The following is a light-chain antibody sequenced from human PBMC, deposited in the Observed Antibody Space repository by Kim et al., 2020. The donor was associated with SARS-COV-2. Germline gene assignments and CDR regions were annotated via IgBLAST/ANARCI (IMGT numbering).Light chain of an antibody. V-gene: IGLV3-21*04. CDR1: NIGSKS. CDR3: HVWDSSSDHWV. CDR2: YDS. Sequence: SYELTQPPSVSVAPGKTARITCGGNNIGSKSVHWYQQKPGQAPVLVIYYDSDRPSGIPERFSGSNSGNTATLTISRVEAGDEADYYCHVWDSSSDHWVFGGGTQLTVL. J-gene: IGLJ3*02.